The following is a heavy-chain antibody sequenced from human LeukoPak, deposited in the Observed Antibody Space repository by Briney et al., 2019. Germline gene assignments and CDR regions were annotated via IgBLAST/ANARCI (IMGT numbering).Heavy chain of an antibody. CDR3: AISSGWYEYYYYYMDV. J-gene: IGHJ6*03. CDR1: GYTFISYG. D-gene: IGHD6-19*01. V-gene: IGHV1-18*01. CDR2: ISGDKGNT. Sequence: ASVKVSCKASGYTFISYGISWVRQAPGQGPEWMEWISGDKGNTNYAQKFQGRVTMTTDTSTSTAYMELSSLRSEDTAVYYCAISSGWYEYYYYYMDVWGKGTTVTISS.